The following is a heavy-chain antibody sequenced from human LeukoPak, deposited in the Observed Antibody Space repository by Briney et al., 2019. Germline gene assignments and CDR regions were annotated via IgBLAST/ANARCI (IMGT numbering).Heavy chain of an antibody. J-gene: IGHJ3*02. CDR1: GFTFSSYE. Sequence: GGSLRPSCAASGFTFSSYEMNWVRQAPGKGLEWVSYISSSGSTIYYADSVKGRFTISRDNAKNSLYLQMNSLRAEDTAVYYCARDGASSTSSPRGRTDGAFDIWGQGTMVTVSS. CDR3: ARDGASSTSSPRGRTDGAFDI. CDR2: ISSSGSTI. D-gene: IGHD2-2*01. V-gene: IGHV3-48*03.